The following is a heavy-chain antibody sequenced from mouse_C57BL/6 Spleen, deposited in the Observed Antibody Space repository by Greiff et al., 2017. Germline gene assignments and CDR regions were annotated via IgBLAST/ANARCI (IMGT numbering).Heavy chain of an antibody. D-gene: IGHD1-1*01. Sequence: QVQLQQSGAELVKPGASVKLSCKASGYTFTSYWMQWVKQRPGQGLEWIGEIDPSDSYTNYNQKFKGKATLTVDTSSSTAYMQLSSLTSEDSAVYYCARGDYGDYYAMDYWGQGTSVTVSS. V-gene: IGHV1-50*01. CDR2: IDPSDSYT. CDR3: ARGDYGDYYAMDY. J-gene: IGHJ4*01. CDR1: GYTFTSYW.